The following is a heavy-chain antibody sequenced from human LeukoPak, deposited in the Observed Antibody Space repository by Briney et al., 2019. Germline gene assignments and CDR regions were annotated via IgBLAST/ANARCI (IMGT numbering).Heavy chain of an antibody. D-gene: IGHD1-1*01. CDR3: AKGGNWNAILFGDV. J-gene: IGHJ6*04. CDR2: ITGSGEST. V-gene: IGHV3-23*01. Sequence: GGSLRLSCAASGFPFNHYAMSWDRQAPGKGLEWVSGITGSGESTYYTDSVKGRFTISRDNSKNTMYLQMNSLRAEDTAVYYCAKGGNWNAILFGDVWGKGTTVIVSS. CDR1: GFPFNHYA.